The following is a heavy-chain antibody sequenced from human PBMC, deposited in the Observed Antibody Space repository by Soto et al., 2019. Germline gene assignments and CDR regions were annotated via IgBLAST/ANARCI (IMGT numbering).Heavy chain of an antibody. CDR1: GFTFSSYA. CDR3: ARDPATRISGRYDY. Sequence: QAQLVESGGGVVQPGRSLRLSCAASGFTFSSYAMHWVRQAPGKGLEWVAVISYDGSNKYYADSVKGRFTISRDNSKNTLYLQMNSLRAEDTAVYYCARDPATRISGRYDYWGQGTLVTVSS. V-gene: IGHV3-30-3*01. D-gene: IGHD1-26*01. J-gene: IGHJ4*02. CDR2: ISYDGSNK.